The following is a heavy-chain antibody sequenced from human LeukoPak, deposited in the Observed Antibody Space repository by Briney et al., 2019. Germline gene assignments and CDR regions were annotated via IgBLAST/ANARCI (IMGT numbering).Heavy chain of an antibody. CDR1: GGSISSYY. Sequence: SETLSLTCTVSGGSISSYYWSWIRQPAGKGLEWIGRIYTSGSTNYNPSLKSRVTISVDTSKNQFSLKLSSVTAADTAVYYCASGLRYFDLYYWGQGTLVTVSS. J-gene: IGHJ4*02. V-gene: IGHV4-4*07. D-gene: IGHD3-9*01. CDR2: IYTSGST. CDR3: ASGLRYFDLYY.